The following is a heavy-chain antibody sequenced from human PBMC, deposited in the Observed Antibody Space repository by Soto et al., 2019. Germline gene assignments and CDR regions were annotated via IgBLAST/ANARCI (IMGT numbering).Heavy chain of an antibody. V-gene: IGHV3-21*01. CDR2: ISSDSSYI. D-gene: IGHD2-2*01. Sequence: GGSLRLSCAASGFVFNDFAMNWVRQAPGEGLEWVSSISSDSSYIYYADSARGRFTISRDNAKNSLYLQMNSLRAEDTAVYYCARDTRTGYCSGISCYYYGMDVWGQGTTVTVSS. CDR1: GFVFNDFA. CDR3: ARDTRTGYCSGISCYYYGMDV. J-gene: IGHJ6*02.